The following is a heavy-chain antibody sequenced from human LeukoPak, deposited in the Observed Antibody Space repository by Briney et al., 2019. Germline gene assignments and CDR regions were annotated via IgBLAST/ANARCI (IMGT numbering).Heavy chain of an antibody. CDR1: GFTFSSYA. V-gene: IGHV3-23*01. J-gene: IGHJ4*02. CDR3: ARVVYDSSGYYFYY. Sequence: PGESLRLSCAASGFTFSSYAMSWVRQAPGKGLEWVSAISGSGGSTYYADSVKGRFTISRDNSKNTLYLQMNSLRADDTAVYYCARVVYDSSGYYFYYWGQGTLVTVSS. D-gene: IGHD3-22*01. CDR2: ISGSGGST.